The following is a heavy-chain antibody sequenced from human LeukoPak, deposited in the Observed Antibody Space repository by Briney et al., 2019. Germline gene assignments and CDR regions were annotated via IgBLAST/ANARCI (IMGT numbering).Heavy chain of an antibody. CDR1: GGSVSNYY. Sequence: SETLSLTCTVSGGSVSNYYWSWIRQSPGKGLEWIGYIYYRVTSDYNPSLKSRVTISVDTSKNQFSLKLSSVTAADTAVYYCARGGYSYGCDYWGQGTLVTVSS. CDR3: ARGGYSYGCDY. CDR2: IYYRVTS. J-gene: IGHJ4*02. D-gene: IGHD5-18*01. V-gene: IGHV4-59*08.